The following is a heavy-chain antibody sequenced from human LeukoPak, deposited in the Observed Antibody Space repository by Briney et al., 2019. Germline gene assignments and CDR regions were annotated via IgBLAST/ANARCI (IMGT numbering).Heavy chain of an antibody. CDR3: ARAGPMVRGVIYY. Sequence: GGSLRLSCAAAGFTFSSYGMHWVRQAPGKGLEWVAVIWYDGSNKYYADSVKGRFTISRDNSKNTLYLQMNSLRAEDTAVYYCARAGPMVRGVIYYWGQGTLVTVSS. CDR1: GFTFSSYG. D-gene: IGHD3-10*01. J-gene: IGHJ4*02. CDR2: IWYDGSNK. V-gene: IGHV3-33*01.